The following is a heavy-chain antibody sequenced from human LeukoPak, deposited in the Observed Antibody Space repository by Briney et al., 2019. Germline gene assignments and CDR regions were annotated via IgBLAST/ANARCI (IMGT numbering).Heavy chain of an antibody. V-gene: IGHV3-72*01. CDR3: ARLYSDIFRDDN. D-gene: IGHD2-15*01. J-gene: IGHJ4*02. Sequence: PGGSLRLSCAASGFILSDYYMDWFRQAPGKGLEWVGRIRNKANSYTTEYAASVKGRFTISGDASKNSLSPQMNSLKIEDTAVYYCARLYSDIFRDDNWGQGTLVTVSS. CDR2: IRNKANSYTT. CDR1: GFILSDYY.